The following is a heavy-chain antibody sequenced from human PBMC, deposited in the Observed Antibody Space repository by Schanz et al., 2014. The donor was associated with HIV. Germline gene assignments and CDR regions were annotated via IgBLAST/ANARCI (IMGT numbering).Heavy chain of an antibody. CDR2: SRVKSDSYAT. J-gene: IGHJ6*02. CDR1: GFTFSDYS. Sequence: VQLGQSGGGVVQPGRSLRLSCAASGFTFSDYSMHWVRQAPGKALEWVARSRVKSDSYATEYAASVTGRFTISRDDSKNSVYLQMNSLNIEDTAVYYCRGYRFYYGVDFWGQGTTVTVS. CDR3: RGYRFYYGVDF. V-gene: IGHV3-72*01. D-gene: IGHD5-18*01.